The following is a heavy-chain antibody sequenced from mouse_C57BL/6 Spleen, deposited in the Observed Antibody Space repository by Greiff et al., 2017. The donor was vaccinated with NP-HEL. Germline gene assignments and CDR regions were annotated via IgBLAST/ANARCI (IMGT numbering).Heavy chain of an antibody. J-gene: IGHJ2*01. D-gene: IGHD1-1*01. CDR2: IHPNSGST. CDR3: ACYYYGSLDY. V-gene: IGHV1-64*01. Sequence: QVQLQQPGAELVKPGASVKLSCKASGYTFTSYWMHWVKQRPGQGLEWIGMIHPNSGSTKYNEKLKSKATLTVDNSSSTAYMQLSSLTSEDSAVYYCACYYYGSLDYWGQGTTLTVSS. CDR1: GYTFTSYW.